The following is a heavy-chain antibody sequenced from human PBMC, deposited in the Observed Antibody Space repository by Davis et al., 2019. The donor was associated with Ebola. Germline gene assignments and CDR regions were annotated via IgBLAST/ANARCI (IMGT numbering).Heavy chain of an antibody. D-gene: IGHD6-6*01. V-gene: IGHV3-9*01. CDR1: GFTFEDYA. J-gene: IGHJ4*02. CDR2: LSWNSDTI. CDR3: AKSWSSSSEIGD. Sequence: GGSLRLSCAASGFTFEDYAMHWVRQAPGKGLEWVSGLSWNSDTIAYADSVKGRFTVSRDNAKNSLYLQINSLRPEDTALYYCAKSWSSSSEIGDWGQGTLVIVSS.